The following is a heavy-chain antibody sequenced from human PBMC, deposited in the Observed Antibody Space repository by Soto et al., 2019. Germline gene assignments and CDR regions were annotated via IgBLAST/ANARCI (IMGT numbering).Heavy chain of an antibody. V-gene: IGHV3-30-3*01. D-gene: IGHD2-15*01. Sequence: QVQLVESGGGVVQPGRSLRLSCAASGFTFSSYAMHWVRQAPGKGLEWVAVISYDGSNKYYADSVKGRFTISRDNSKNPLYLQMNSLRAEDTAVYYCARVYAATSYYYYYGMDVWGQGTTVTVSS. CDR3: ARVYAATSYYYYYGMDV. CDR1: GFTFSSYA. CDR2: ISYDGSNK. J-gene: IGHJ6*02.